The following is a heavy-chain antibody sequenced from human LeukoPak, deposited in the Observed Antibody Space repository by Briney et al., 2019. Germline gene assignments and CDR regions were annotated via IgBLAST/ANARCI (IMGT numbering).Heavy chain of an antibody. D-gene: IGHD6-6*01. CDR1: VDTFSSYT. J-gene: IGHJ4*02. Sequence: ASVKVSCKASVDTFSSYTISWVRQAPGQGLEWMGWRSIYNGNTDYKLQGRVTMTTDTSTNTAYMEVRSLRSDDTAVYYCARGGPFPSSSSSREYYLDYWGQGTLVTVSS. CDR3: ARGGPFPSSSSSREYYLDY. V-gene: IGHV1-18*01. CDR2: RSIYNGNT.